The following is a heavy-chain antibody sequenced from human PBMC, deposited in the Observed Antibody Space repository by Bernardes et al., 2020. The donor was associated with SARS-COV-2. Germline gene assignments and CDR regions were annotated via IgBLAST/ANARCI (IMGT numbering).Heavy chain of an antibody. CDR3: ARDSNWYSTADAFDI. J-gene: IGHJ3*02. D-gene: IGHD1-7*01. CDR1: GFTFSSYS. Sequence: GGSLRLSCAASGFTFSSYSMNWVRQAPGKGLEWLSYISSGSTTVYYADSVKGRFTISRDDAKSSLYLQMNSLRDEDTAVYYCARDSNWYSTADAFDIWGQGTMVTVSS. V-gene: IGHV3-48*02. CDR2: ISSGSTTV.